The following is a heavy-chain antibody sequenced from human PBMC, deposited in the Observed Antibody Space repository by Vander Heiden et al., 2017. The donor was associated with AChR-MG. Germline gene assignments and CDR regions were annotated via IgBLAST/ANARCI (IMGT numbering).Heavy chain of an antibody. Sequence: EVQLVESGGGLVQPGGSLRLSCAASGFTFSSYEMHWVRQAPGKGLEWVSYISSSGSTIYYADSVKGRFTISRDNAKNSLYLQMNSLRAEDTAVYYCARGLRWYCSGGSCAFDYWGQGTLVTVSS. D-gene: IGHD2-15*01. J-gene: IGHJ4*02. CDR2: ISSSGSTI. V-gene: IGHV3-48*03. CDR1: GFTFSSYE. CDR3: ARGLRWYCSGGSCAFDY.